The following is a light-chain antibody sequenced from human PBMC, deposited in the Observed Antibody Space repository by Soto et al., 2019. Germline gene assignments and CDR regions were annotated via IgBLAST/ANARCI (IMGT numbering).Light chain of an antibody. Sequence: EIVMTQSPATLSMSPGERATLSCRASPSVSSNLAWYQQKPGQAPRLLIYGASTRATGIPARFSGSGSGTEFTLTISSLQSEDFAVYYCQQYNNWPPWTFGQGTKVE. J-gene: IGKJ1*01. CDR1: PSVSSN. CDR3: QQYNNWPPWT. V-gene: IGKV3-15*01. CDR2: GAS.